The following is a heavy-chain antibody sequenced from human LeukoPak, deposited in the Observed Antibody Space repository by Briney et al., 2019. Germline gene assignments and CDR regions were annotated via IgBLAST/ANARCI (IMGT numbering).Heavy chain of an antibody. CDR1: GYTFTGY. V-gene: IGHV1-2*02. CDR3: ARVLAGVVVAEGGEKGNY. CDR2: INPNSGGT. Sequence: ASVKVSCKASGYTFTGYMHWVRQAPGQGLEWMGWINPNSGGTNYAQKFQGRVTMTRDTSISTAYMELSRLRSDDTAVYYCARVLAGVVVAEGGEKGNYWGQGTLVTVSS. J-gene: IGHJ4*02. D-gene: IGHD2-15*01.